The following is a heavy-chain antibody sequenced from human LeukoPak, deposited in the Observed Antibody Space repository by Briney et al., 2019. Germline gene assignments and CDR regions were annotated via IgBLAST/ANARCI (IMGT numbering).Heavy chain of an antibody. CDR2: INQDGSEK. D-gene: IGHD5-12*01. V-gene: IGHV3-7*03. J-gene: IGHJ4*02. CDR1: GFTFSSYW. CDR3: ARGRPETYSGYDLGFDH. Sequence: PGGSLRLSCAASGFTFSSYWMIWVRQAPGKGLEWVANINQDGSEKYYVDSVKGRFTISRDNAKNSLYLQMNSLRAEDTAVYFCARGRPETYSGYDLGFDHWGQGTLVTVSS.